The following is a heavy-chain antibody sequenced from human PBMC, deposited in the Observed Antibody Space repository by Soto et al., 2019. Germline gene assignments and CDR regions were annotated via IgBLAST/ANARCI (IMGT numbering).Heavy chain of an antibody. D-gene: IGHD3-10*01. Sequence: ASVKVSCKASGYTFTSYAMHWVRQAPGQRLEWMGWINAGNGNTKYSQKFQGRVTITRDTSASTAYMELSSLRSEDTAVYYCARDLDGSGSYYYYYYGMDVWGQGTTVTVS. CDR2: INAGNGNT. CDR1: GYTFTSYA. CDR3: ARDLDGSGSYYYYYYGMDV. V-gene: IGHV1-3*01. J-gene: IGHJ6*02.